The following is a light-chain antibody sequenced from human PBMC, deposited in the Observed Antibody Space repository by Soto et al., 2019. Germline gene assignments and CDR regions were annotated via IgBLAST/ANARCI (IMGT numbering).Light chain of an antibody. CDR3: CSYAGNYILV. V-gene: IGLV2-14*01. CDR2: DVS. CDR1: SSDVGGYNY. J-gene: IGLJ2*01. Sequence: QSALTQPASVSGSPGQSITISCTGTSSDVGGYNYVSWYQQHPGKAPKLMIYDVSNRPSGVSDRFSGSKSGNTASLTISGLQAEDEADYYCCSYAGNYILVFGGGTKLTVL.